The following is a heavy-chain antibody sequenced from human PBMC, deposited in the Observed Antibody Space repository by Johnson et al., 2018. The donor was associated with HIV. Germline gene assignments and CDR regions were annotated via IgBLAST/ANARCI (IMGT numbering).Heavy chain of an antibody. CDR3: ARVRTAAGFDAFDI. CDR1: GFTFSNYA. CDR2: INWNGGST. Sequence: VQLVESGGGVVQPGRSLRLSCAASGFTFSNYAMSWVRQAPGKGLEWVSGINWNGGSTGYADSVKGRFTISRDTAKNPLYLQMNSLRAEDTALYYCARVRTAAGFDAFDIWGQGTMVTVSS. J-gene: IGHJ3*02. D-gene: IGHD6-13*01. V-gene: IGHV3-20*04.